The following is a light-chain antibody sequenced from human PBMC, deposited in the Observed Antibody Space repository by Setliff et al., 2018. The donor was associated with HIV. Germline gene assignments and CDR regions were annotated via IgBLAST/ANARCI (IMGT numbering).Light chain of an antibody. CDR2: STN. V-gene: IGLV1-44*01. CDR3: QSYDSSLSGWSSV. CDR1: SSNVGDNA. J-gene: IGLJ1*01. Sequence: QSALTQPPSASGAPGQKVIISCSGSSSNVGDNAVSWYQQFTGAAPKLLIYSTNLRPSGVPARFSGSKSGTSASLAITGLQAEDEADYYCQSYDSSLSGWSSVFGTGTKVTV.